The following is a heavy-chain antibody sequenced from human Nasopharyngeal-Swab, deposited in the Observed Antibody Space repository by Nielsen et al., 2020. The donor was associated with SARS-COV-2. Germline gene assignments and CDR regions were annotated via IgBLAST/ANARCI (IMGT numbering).Heavy chain of an antibody. CDR2: ISSSNSYI. Sequence: GESLKISCAASGFTFSSYSMNWVRQAPGKGLEWVSSISSSNSYIYYADSVKGRFTISRDNAKNSLYLQMNSLRAEDTAVYYCARDWDYVYFRGDYYYGMDVWGQGTTVTVSS. D-gene: IGHD3-16*01. CDR1: GFTFSSYS. J-gene: IGHJ6*02. CDR3: ARDWDYVYFRGDYYYGMDV. V-gene: IGHV3-21*01.